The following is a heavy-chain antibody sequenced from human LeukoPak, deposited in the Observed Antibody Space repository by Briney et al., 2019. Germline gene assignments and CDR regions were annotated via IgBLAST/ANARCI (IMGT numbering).Heavy chain of an antibody. CDR3: ARGLKNCSGGSCYSGWFDP. CDR2: IYPGDSDT. D-gene: IGHD2-15*01. CDR1: GYIFTSYW. J-gene: IGHJ5*02. Sequence: PGESLKISCKGSGYIFTSYWIGWVRQMPGKGLEWMGIIYPGDSDTRYSPSFQGQVTISADKSISTAYLQWSSLKASDTAMYYCARGLKNCSGGSCYSGWFDPWGQGTLVTVSS. V-gene: IGHV5-51*01.